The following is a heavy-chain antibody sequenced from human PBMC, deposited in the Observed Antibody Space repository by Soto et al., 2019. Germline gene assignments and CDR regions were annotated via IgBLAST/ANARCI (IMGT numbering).Heavy chain of an antibody. CDR3: ARDRSGSGWFNAFDI. J-gene: IGHJ3*02. Sequence: PSQTLSLPCAISGDSVFSSTAAWNWIRQSPSRGLEWLGRTYYRSKWYNDYAVSVRSRITINPDTSKHQFSLQLNSVTPEDTAVYYCARDRSGSGWFNAFDIWGHGTMVTVS. CDR2: TYYRSKWYN. D-gene: IGHD6-19*01. V-gene: IGHV6-1*01. CDR1: GDSVFSSTAA.